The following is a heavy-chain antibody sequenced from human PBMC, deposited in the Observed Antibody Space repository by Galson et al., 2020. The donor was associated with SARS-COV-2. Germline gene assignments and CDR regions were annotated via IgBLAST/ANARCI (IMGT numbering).Heavy chain of an antibody. J-gene: IGHJ3*02. V-gene: IGHV3-48*02. CDR3: ARDGYLDSSGYYYVEAFDI. CDR1: GFPFSTYS. D-gene: IGHD3-22*01. Sequence: GGSLRLSCAASGFPFSTYSMNWVRQAPGKGLEWVSYISGSSSTVCYADSVRGRFTISRDNAKNSLYLQMNSLRDEDTAVYYCARDGYLDSSGYYYVEAFDIWGQGTMVTVSS. CDR2: ISGSSSTV.